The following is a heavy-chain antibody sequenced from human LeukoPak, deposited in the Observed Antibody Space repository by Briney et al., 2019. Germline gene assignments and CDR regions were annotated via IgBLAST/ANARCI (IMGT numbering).Heavy chain of an antibody. Sequence: PGGSLRLSCAASGITFSSYGMSWVRQAPGKGLEWVSSISSTGGTTYYADSVKGRFTISRDNSKNTLYLQMNRLRAEDAAVYYCAKAPVTTCSGAYCYPFDYWGQGTLVTVSS. V-gene: IGHV3-23*01. J-gene: IGHJ4*02. D-gene: IGHD2-21*01. CDR2: ISSTGGTT. CDR3: AKAPVTTCSGAYCYPFDY. CDR1: GITFSSYG.